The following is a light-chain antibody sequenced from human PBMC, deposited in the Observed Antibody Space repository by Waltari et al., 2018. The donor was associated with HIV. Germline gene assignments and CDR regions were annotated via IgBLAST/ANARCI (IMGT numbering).Light chain of an antibody. V-gene: IGKV1-39*01. CDR1: QYINMY. J-gene: IGKJ4*01. CDR2: AAS. Sequence: DIQIIQSPSSLSASIGDRVTITCQTSQYINMYLNWYQQKSGKAPSLLISAASTLHTGVPSRFSASASGTTFFLAISSLQPDDIATYYCQQTFATPLTFGAGTKIEI. CDR3: QQTFATPLT.